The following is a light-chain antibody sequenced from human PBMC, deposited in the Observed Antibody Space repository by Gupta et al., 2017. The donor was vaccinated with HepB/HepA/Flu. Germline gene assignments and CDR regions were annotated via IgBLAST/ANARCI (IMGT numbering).Light chain of an antibody. V-gene: IGKV1-39*01. CDR2: GAT. CDR3: QHSYSMTT. CDR1: QNIDYY. Sequence: DIQMTQFPSSLSASVGDRVSITCRASQNIDYYLNWYQHKPGKAPKFMVYGATKGKSGVPSRFSASXYVXDFTLTXNHRQDEDFANCYDQHSYSMTTFGXGTKLDIK. J-gene: IGKJ2*01.